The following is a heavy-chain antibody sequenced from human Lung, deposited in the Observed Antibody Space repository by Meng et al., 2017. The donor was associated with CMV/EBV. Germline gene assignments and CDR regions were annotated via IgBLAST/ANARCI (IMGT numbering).Heavy chain of an antibody. CDR1: GFTFSSYA. Sequence: GESLKISCAASGFTFSSYAMHWVRQAPGKGLEWVAVISYDGSNKYYTDSVKGRFTISRDNSKNTLYLQMNSLSAEDTAVYYCARTIVVVPAALDDWGQGTXVTVSS. CDR3: ARTIVVVPAALDD. CDR2: ISYDGSNK. J-gene: IGHJ4*02. D-gene: IGHD2-2*01. V-gene: IGHV3-30*04.